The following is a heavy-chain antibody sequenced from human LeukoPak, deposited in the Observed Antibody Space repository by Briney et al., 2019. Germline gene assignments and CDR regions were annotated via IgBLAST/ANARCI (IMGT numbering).Heavy chain of an antibody. J-gene: IGHJ6*03. Sequence: PGGSLRLSCAASGFTFSSYWMSWVRQAPGKGLEWVANIKQDGSEKYYVDSVKGRFTISRDNAKNSLYLQMNSLRAEDTAVYYCARDAADIVVVVAARHYYYYYMDVWGKGTTVTVSS. D-gene: IGHD2-15*01. CDR1: GFTFSSYW. CDR3: ARDAADIVVVVAARHYYYYYMDV. V-gene: IGHV3-7*01. CDR2: IKQDGSEK.